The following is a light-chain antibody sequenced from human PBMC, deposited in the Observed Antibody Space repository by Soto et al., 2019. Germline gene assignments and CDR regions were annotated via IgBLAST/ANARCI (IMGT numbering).Light chain of an antibody. V-gene: IGLV1-40*01. Sequence: QSVLTQPPSVSGAPGQTVTISCTGSRSNIGAGYDIHWYQFLPGTAPKLLLYSFNKRPSGIPDRFSGSKSGTSASLAITGLPPEDEADYYCQSYDDSLSGSGVFGTGTKVTVL. CDR2: SFN. CDR3: QSYDDSLSGSGV. J-gene: IGLJ1*01. CDR1: RSNIGAGYD.